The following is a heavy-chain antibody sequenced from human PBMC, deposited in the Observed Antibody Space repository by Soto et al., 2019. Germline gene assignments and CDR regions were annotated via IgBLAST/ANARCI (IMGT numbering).Heavy chain of an antibody. CDR3: ARIKGITHYCYYGMDG. CDR2: IIPIFGTA. J-gene: IGHJ6*02. V-gene: IGHV1-69*12. Sequence: QVQLVQSGAEVKKPGSSVKVSCKASGGTFSSYAISWVRQAPGQGLEWMGGIIPIFGTANYAQKFQGRVTITADESTSTAYMELSSLRSEDTAVYYCARIKGITHYCYYGMDGWGQGTTVTVSS. D-gene: IGHD3-10*01. CDR1: GGTFSSYA.